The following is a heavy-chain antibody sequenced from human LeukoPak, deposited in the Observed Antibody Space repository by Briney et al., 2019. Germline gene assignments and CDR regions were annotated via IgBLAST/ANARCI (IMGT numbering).Heavy chain of an antibody. Sequence: SETLSLTCAVYGGSFSGYYWSWIRQPPGKGLEWIGEINHSGSTNYNPSLKGRVTISVDTSKNQFSLKLSSVTAADTAVYYCARGRTAILDYWGQGTLVTVSS. CDR2: INHSGST. CDR3: ARGRTAILDY. V-gene: IGHV4-34*01. CDR1: GGSFSGYY. D-gene: IGHD2-21*02. J-gene: IGHJ4*02.